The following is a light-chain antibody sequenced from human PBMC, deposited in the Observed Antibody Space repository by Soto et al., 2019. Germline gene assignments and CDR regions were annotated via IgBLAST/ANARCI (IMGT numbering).Light chain of an antibody. CDR1: ESVSSSY. Sequence: EIVLTQSPGTLSLSPGERATLSCRASESVSSSYLAWYQQKPGQAPRLLIYGAFNRATGIPDRFSGSGSGTDLTLTISRLESEDFVVYYCQQYGSSPSITFGKGTRLDIK. V-gene: IGKV3-20*01. CDR3: QQYGSSPSIT. J-gene: IGKJ5*01. CDR2: GAF.